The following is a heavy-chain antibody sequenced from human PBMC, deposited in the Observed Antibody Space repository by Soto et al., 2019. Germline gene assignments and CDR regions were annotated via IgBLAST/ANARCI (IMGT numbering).Heavy chain of an antibody. CDR2: IHSDGST. D-gene: IGHD6-19*01. J-gene: IGHJ4*02. CDR3: ARAASGPFDY. V-gene: IGHV3-53*01. Sequence: LRLSCSVAGFTVSDSMSWVRQAPGKGLECVSFIHSDGSTHYTDSVRGRFTISRDNSKNTLYLQMDRLRVDATAVYFCARAASGPFDYWGQGTLVTVSS. CDR1: GFTVSDS.